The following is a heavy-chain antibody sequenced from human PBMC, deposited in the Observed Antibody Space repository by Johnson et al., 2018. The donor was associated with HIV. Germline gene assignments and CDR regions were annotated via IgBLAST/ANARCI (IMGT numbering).Heavy chain of an antibody. CDR2: ISGSGGST. Sequence: VQLVESGGGLVQPGGSLRLSCAASGFTFSSYAMSWVRQAPGKGLEWVSAISGSGGSTYYADSVKGRFTISRDNSKNTLYLRRNSLRPEDTSVYYCARNSHSSNWDEWEAFDFGGQGTIVTVSS. J-gene: IGHJ3*01. V-gene: IGHV3-23*04. CDR3: ARNSHSSNWDEWEAFDF. CDR1: GFTFSSYA. D-gene: IGHD1-1*01.